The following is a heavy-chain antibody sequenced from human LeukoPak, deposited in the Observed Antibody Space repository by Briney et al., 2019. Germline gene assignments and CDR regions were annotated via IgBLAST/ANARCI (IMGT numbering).Heavy chain of an antibody. J-gene: IGHJ6*02. CDR1: GYTFTGYY. V-gene: IGHV1-2*02. Sequence: ASVKVSCKASGYTFTGYYMHWVRQAPGQGLEWMGWINPNSGGTNYAQKFQGRVTMTRDTSISTAYMELSRLRSDDTAVYYCARLGVQGLAVVSIYYYYYGMDVWGQGTTVTVSS. CDR2: INPNSGGT. D-gene: IGHD3/OR15-3a*01. CDR3: ARLGVQGLAVVSIYYYYYGMDV.